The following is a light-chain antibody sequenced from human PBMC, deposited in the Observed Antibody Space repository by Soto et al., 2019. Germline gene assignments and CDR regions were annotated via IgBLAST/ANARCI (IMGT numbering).Light chain of an antibody. CDR2: GSS. Sequence: DLQMTQSPSSVSVSVGDRVTITCRANKGIDSWLAWYQQKPGKAPKLLMYGSSTLESGVPSRFSRSRSGTDFTLTISSLQPEDFATYYCQQAKDFPLTFGGGTKVEIK. V-gene: IGKV1-12*01. J-gene: IGKJ4*01. CDR3: QQAKDFPLT. CDR1: KGIDSW.